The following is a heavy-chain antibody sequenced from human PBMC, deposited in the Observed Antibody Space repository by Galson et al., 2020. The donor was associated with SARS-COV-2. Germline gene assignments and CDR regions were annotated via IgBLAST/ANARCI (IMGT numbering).Heavy chain of an antibody. V-gene: IGHV3-15*01. CDR2: LKSKTDGGTT. J-gene: IGHJ6*03. D-gene: IGHD3-10*01. CDR3: TSDITMVRDEVPYYYYYYMDV. Sequence: GGSLRLSCAASGFTFSNAWMSWVRQAPGKGLEWVGRLKSKTDGGTTDYAAPVKGRFTISRDDSKNTLYLQMNSLKTEDTAVYYCTSDITMVRDEVPYYYYYYMDVWGKGTTVTISS. CDR1: GFTFSNAW.